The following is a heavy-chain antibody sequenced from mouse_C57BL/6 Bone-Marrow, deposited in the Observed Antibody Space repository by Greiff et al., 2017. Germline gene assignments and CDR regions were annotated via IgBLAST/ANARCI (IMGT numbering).Heavy chain of an antibody. D-gene: IGHD1-1*01. CDR2: INPSTGGT. Sequence: EVKLQESGPELVQPGASVKISCKASGYSFTGYYMNWVKQSPEKSLEWIGEINPSTGGTTYNPKFKAKATLTVDKSSSTAYMQLKSLTSEDSAVYYCARDYGSSYGYWGQGTTLTVAS. CDR1: GYSFTGYY. V-gene: IGHV1-42*01. CDR3: ARDYGSSYGY. J-gene: IGHJ2*01.